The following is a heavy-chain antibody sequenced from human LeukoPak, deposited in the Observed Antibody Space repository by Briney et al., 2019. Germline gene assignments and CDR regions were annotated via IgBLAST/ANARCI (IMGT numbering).Heavy chain of an antibody. CDR2: ISGDNGST. D-gene: IGHD2-2*01. V-gene: IGHV1-18*01. J-gene: IGHJ4*02. CDR3: AREDTRRGSRGYFDY. Sequence: VASVKDSCKASRYTFTSYGISWVRQAPGQGLEWMGWISGDNGSTNYAQKLQGRITMTTDTSTSTAYMELRSLRSDDSAVYYCAREDTRRGSRGYFDYWGQGTLVTVSS. CDR1: RYTFTSYG.